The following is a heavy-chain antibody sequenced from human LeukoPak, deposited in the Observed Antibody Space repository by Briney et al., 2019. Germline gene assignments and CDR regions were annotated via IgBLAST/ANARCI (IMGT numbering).Heavy chain of an antibody. V-gene: IGHV3-30-3*01. Sequence: GGSLRLSCAASGFAFSSYAMHWVRQAPGKGLEWVAVISYDGSNKYYADSVTGRFTISRDNSKNTLYLQMSSLRAEDTALYYCARGASKYSSGWCLDFWGQGTLVTVSS. CDR1: GFAFSSYA. J-gene: IGHJ4*02. D-gene: IGHD6-19*01. CDR3: ARGASKYSSGWCLDF. CDR2: ISYDGSNK.